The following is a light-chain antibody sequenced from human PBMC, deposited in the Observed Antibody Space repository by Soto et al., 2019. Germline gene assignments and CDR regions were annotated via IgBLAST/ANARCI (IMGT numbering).Light chain of an antibody. CDR2: DAS. Sequence: DIQVTRFPSSLSASVGDRVTITCQASQDISNYLNWYQQKPGKAPKLLIYDASNLETGGPSRFSGSGSGTDFTFPISGLQPEDIETYYCQQYDNLPITFGQGARLQIK. V-gene: IGKV1-33*01. J-gene: IGKJ5*01. CDR1: QDISNY. CDR3: QQYDNLPIT.